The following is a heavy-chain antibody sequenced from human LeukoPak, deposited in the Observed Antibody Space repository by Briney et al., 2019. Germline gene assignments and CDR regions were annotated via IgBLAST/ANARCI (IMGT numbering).Heavy chain of an antibody. CDR1: GFTFSSYA. J-gene: IGHJ4*02. Sequence: PGGSLRLSCAASGFTFSSYAMSWVRQAPGKGLEWVSAISGSGGSTYYADSVKGRFTISRDNSKNTLYLQMNSLRAEDTAVYYCAKAQPYGDSSSWYGYFDYWGQGTLVTVSS. D-gene: IGHD6-13*01. CDR3: AKAQPYGDSSSWYGYFDY. CDR2: ISGSGGST. V-gene: IGHV3-23*01.